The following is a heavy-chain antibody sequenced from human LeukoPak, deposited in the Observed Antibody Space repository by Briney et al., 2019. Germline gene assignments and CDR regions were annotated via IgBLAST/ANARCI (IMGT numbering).Heavy chain of an antibody. V-gene: IGHV1-46*01. CDR3: AAAGWFGELSDY. CDR1: GYTFTSYY. D-gene: IGHD3-10*01. CDR2: INPSGGST. Sequence: ASVKVSCKASGYTFTSYYMHWVRQAPGQGLEWMGIINPSGGSTSYAQKFQGRVTMTRDTSTSTVYIELSSLRSEDTAVYYCAAAGWFGELSDYWGQGTLVTVSS. J-gene: IGHJ4*02.